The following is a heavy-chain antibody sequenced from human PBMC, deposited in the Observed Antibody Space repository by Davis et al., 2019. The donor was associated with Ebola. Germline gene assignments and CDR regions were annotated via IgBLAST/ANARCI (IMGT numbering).Heavy chain of an antibody. CDR2: ISSDSDYI. CDR3: ARFSGMDV. CDR1: GFTFGTYS. V-gene: IGHV3-21*01. Sequence: LSLTCAASGFTFGTYSMSWVRQAPGKGLEWVSSISSDSDYIYYADSAKGRFTISRDNSKNTLYLQMNSLRAEDTAVYYCARFSGMDVWGKGTTVTVSS. J-gene: IGHJ6*04.